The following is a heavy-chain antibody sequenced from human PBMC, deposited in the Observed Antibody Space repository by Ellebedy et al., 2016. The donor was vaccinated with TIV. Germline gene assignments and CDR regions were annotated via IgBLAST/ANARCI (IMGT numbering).Heavy chain of an antibody. V-gene: IGHV3-43*01. CDR1: GFTFDDYT. J-gene: IGHJ4*02. Sequence: GGSLRLSCAASGFTFDDYTMHWVRQAPGKGLEWVSLISWDGGSTYYADSVKGRFTISRDNSKNSLYLQMNSLRTEDTALYYCAKDGEWELGLDYWGQGTLVTVSS. D-gene: IGHD1-26*01. CDR2: ISWDGGST. CDR3: AKDGEWELGLDY.